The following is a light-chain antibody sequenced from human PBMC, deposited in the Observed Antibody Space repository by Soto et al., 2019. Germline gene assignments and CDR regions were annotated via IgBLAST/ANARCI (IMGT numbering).Light chain of an antibody. CDR1: QGISSY. V-gene: IGKV1-9*01. CDR2: AAS. CDR3: QQFNSFPLT. Sequence: DIQLTQSPSFLSASVGDRVIITCRASQGISSYLAWYQQKPGKAPKLLIYAASTLQSGVPSGFSGSGSGTEFTLTISNLQPEDFATYYCQQFNSFPLTFGGGTKVEIK. J-gene: IGKJ4*01.